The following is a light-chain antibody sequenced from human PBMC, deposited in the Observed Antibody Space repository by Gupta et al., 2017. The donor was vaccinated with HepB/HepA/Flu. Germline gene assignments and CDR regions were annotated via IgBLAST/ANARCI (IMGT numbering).Light chain of an antibody. J-gene: IGLJ2*01. Sequence: QSVLTQPLSVSAAPGQKVTISCSGSGSNIGKNYVSWYQQFPGAAPKLLIYENNKRPSGIPDRFSGSKSGSSATLVITGLLTGDEADYYCGTWDSNLSGVVFGGGTQLAVL. V-gene: IGLV1-51*02. CDR2: ENN. CDR3: GTWDSNLSGVV. CDR1: GSNIGKNY.